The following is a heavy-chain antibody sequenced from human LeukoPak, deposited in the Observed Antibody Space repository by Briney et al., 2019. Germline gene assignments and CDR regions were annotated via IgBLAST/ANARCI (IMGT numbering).Heavy chain of an antibody. J-gene: IGHJ3*01. V-gene: IGHV3-11*01. CDR3: AKDSFSYNGVFDALDV. CDR1: GFTFSDYY. CDR2: ISSSDSTR. D-gene: IGHD2-8*01. Sequence: GGSLRLSCAASGFTFSDYYMSWIRQAPGKGLEWVSYISSSDSTRYTDAEKGRFSISRDNAKNSLYLQMSSLRAEDTAVYYCAKDSFSYNGVFDALDVWGHGTMVTVSS.